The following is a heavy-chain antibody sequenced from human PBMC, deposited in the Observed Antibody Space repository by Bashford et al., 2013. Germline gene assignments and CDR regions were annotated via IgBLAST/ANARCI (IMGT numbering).Heavy chain of an antibody. Sequence: SETLSLTCTVSGGSISTYYWSWIRQPAGKGLEWIGRIYTSGSTNYNPSLKSRVFMSVDTSQNQFSLRLSSVTAADTAVYYCARGDYFYNWFDPWGQGTLVTVSS. CDR3: ARGDYFYNWFDP. V-gene: IGHV4-4*07. J-gene: IGHJ5*02. D-gene: IGHD2/OR15-2a*01. CDR1: GGSISTYY. CDR2: IYTSGST.